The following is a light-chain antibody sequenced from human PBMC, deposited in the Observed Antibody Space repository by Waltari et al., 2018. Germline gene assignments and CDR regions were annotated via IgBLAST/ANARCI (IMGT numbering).Light chain of an antibody. J-gene: IGLJ2*01. CDR1: SSDVGGFNY. Sequence: QSALTQPRSVSGSPGQSVTISCTGTSSDVGGFNYVSWYQQQPGKAPKIMIYDVNKRPSGVPDRFSGSKSDNTASLTISGLQAEDEADYYCCSYAGSYTVLFGGGTKLTVL. CDR3: CSYAGSYTVL. CDR2: DVN. V-gene: IGLV2-11*01.